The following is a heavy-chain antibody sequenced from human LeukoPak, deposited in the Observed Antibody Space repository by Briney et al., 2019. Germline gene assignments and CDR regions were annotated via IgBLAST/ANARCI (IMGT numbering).Heavy chain of an antibody. Sequence: ASVKVSCKASGYTFTGYYMHWVRQAPGQGLEWMGWINPNSGGTNYAQKFQGRVTMTRDTSISTAYMELRSLRSDDTAVYYCARQRWLQLFGYYYYGMDVWGQGTTVTVSS. D-gene: IGHD5-24*01. CDR3: ARQRWLQLFGYYYYGMDV. CDR1: GYTFTGYY. J-gene: IGHJ6*02. V-gene: IGHV1-2*02. CDR2: INPNSGGT.